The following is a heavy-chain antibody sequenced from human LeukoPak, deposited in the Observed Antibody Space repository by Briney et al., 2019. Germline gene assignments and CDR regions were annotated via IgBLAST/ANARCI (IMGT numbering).Heavy chain of an antibody. CDR2: IYYSGST. V-gene: IGHV4-39*01. CDR3: VRRILGGSGWTFDY. CDR1: GGSISSSSYY. Sequence: SETLSLTCTVPGGSISSSSYYWGWIRQPPGKCLEWIGSIYYSGSTYYNPSLKSRVTISVDTSNNQFSLKLRSVTAADTAVYYCVRRILGGSGWTFDYWGQGALVTVSS. J-gene: IGHJ4*02. D-gene: IGHD6-19*01.